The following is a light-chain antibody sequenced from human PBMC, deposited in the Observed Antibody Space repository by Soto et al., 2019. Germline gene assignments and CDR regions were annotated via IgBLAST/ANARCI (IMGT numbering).Light chain of an antibody. J-gene: IGLJ2*01. CDR2: QDV. CDR1: ALGDKS. V-gene: IGLV3-1*01. Sequence: SYELTQPPSVSVSPGQTASITCSGAALGDKSVCWYQQKPGQSPVLVIYQDVKRPSGIPERLSGSNSGNTATLTISGTQAMDEADYYCQAWDRSTVVFGGGPKVTVL. CDR3: QAWDRSTVV.